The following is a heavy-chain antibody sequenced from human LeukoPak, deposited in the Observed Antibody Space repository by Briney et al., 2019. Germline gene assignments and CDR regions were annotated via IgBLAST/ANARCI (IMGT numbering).Heavy chain of an antibody. CDR3: ARVRRYSSSWYYFDY. CDR1: GFTFSSYS. D-gene: IGHD6-13*01. CDR2: ISSSSSYI. V-gene: IGHV3-21*01. Sequence: GGSLRLSCAASGFTFSSYSINWVRQAPGKGLEWVSSISSSSSYIYYADSVKGRFTISRDNAKNSLYLQMNSLRAEDTAVYYCARVRRYSSSWYYFDYWGQGTLVTVSS. J-gene: IGHJ4*02.